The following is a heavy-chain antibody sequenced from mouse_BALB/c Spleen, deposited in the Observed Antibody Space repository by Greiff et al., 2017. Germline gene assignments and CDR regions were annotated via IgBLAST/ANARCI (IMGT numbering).Heavy chain of an antibody. CDR3: ARSGYGNYENYFDY. J-gene: IGHJ2*01. V-gene: IGHV1S137*01. D-gene: IGHD2-10*02. Sequence: QVHVKQSGAELVRPGVSVKFSCKGSGYTFTDYAMHWVKQSHAKSLEWIGVISTYYGDASYNQKFKGKATMTVDKSSSTAYMELARLTSEDSAIYYCARSGYGNYENYFDYWGQVTTLTVSS. CDR1: GYTFTDYA. CDR2: ISTYYGDA.